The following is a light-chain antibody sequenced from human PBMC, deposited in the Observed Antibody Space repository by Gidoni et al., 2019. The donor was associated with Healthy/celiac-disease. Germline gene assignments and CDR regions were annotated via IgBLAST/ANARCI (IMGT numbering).Light chain of an antibody. V-gene: IGKV1-5*01. CDR3: QQYHSYSPT. CDR2: DAS. J-gene: IGKJ4*01. Sequence: DIQMTQSPSTLSASVGDRVTITCRASQSISSWLAWYQQKPGKAPKLLIYDASSLERGVPSRFSGSGSGTEFTLTISSLQPDDFATYYCQQYHSYSPTFGGGTKVEIK. CDR1: QSISSW.